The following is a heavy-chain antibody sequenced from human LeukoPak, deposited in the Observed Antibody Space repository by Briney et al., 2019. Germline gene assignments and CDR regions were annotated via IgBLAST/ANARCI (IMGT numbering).Heavy chain of an antibody. Sequence: GGSLRLSCAASGFTFSSYAMSWVRQAPGKGLEWVSAISGSGGSTYYADSVKGRFTISRDNSKNTLYLQMNSLRAEDTAVYYCAKVLPPWGHGSGSYYNEYYFDYWGQRTLVTVSS. D-gene: IGHD3-10*01. V-gene: IGHV3-23*01. J-gene: IGHJ4*02. CDR1: GFTFSSYA. CDR3: AKVLPPWGHGSGSYYNEYYFDY. CDR2: ISGSGGST.